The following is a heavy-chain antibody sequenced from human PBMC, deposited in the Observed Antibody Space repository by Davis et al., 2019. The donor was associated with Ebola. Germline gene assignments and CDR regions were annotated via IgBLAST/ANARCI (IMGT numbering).Heavy chain of an antibody. J-gene: IGHJ3*01. Sequence: GGSLRLSCTDSVITFSSYAMTWVRQAPGKGLEWVSAISGSGGSTYYADSVKGRFTISRDNSKKTLYLQMNSLRAEDTAIYDCAKDTSNVWFDVWGQGTMVTVSS. CDR3: AKDTSNVWFDV. D-gene: IGHD1-26*01. CDR2: ISGSGGST. CDR1: VITFSSYA. V-gene: IGHV3-23*01.